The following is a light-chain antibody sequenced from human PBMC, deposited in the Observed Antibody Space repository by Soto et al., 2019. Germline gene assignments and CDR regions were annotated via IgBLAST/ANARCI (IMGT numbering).Light chain of an antibody. CDR1: QSVSSW. J-gene: IGKJ1*01. CDR2: DAS. CDR3: QQYISFPKT. Sequence: DIQMTQSPPTLPAFVGDTVTITCRASQSVSSWLAWYQQKPGTAPNLLIYDASSLASGVPSRFSGNGSRTKFTLTIRSLQPDDFATDYCQQYISFPKTFGQGTKVEMK. V-gene: IGKV1-5*01.